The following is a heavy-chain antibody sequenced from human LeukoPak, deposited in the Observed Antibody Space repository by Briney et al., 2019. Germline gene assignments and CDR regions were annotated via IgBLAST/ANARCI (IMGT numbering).Heavy chain of an antibody. CDR2: IYYSGST. Sequence: PSETLSLTCTVSGGSISSGGYYWSWIRQHPGKGLEWIGYIYYSGSTYYNPSLKSRVTISVDTSKNQFSLKLSSVTAADTAVYYCARDTGDYGGNWFDPWGQGTLVTVSS. J-gene: IGHJ5*02. CDR3: ARDTGDYGGNWFDP. V-gene: IGHV4-31*03. CDR1: GGSISSGGYY. D-gene: IGHD4-23*01.